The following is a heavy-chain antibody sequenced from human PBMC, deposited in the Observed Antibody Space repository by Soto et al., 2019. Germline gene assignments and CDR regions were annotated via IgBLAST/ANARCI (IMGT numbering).Heavy chain of an antibody. CDR1: GFTFSSYS. Sequence: GGSLRLSCAASGFTFSSYSMNWVRQAPGKGLEWVSSISSSSSYIYYADSVKGRFTISRDNAKNSLYLQMNSLRAEDTAVYYCARRGTGTTYFDYWGQGTLVTASS. CDR2: ISSSSSYI. V-gene: IGHV3-21*01. D-gene: IGHD1-7*01. J-gene: IGHJ4*02. CDR3: ARRGTGTTYFDY.